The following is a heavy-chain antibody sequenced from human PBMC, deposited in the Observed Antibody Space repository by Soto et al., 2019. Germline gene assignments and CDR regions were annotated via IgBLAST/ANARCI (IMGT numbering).Heavy chain of an antibody. J-gene: IGHJ6*02. D-gene: IGHD6-13*01. CDR3: ARDTGGASSSWTHYYYYGMDV. CDR1: GFTFSSYS. V-gene: IGHV3-21*01. CDR2: ISSSSSYI. Sequence: EVQLVESGGGLVKPGGSLRLSCAASGFTFSSYSMNWVRQAPGKGLEWVSSISSSSSYIYYADSVKGRFTISRDNAKNSLYLQMNSLRAEDTAVYYCARDTGGASSSWTHYYYYGMDVWGQGTTVTVSS.